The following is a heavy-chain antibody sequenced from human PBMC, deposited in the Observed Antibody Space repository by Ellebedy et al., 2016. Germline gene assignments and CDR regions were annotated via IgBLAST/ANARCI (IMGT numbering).Heavy chain of an antibody. CDR2: IAVVNGNT. CDR1: GYTFTTYD. CDR3: ARVVPYGETPYMDV. D-gene: IGHD3-10*01. Sequence: ASVKVSCKASGYTFTTYDINWVRQAPGQGLEWMGGIAVVNGNTYYAQKFQGRVTMTTETSTATAYMELRSLRSDDTAVYYCARVVPYGETPYMDVWGKGTTVTVSS. V-gene: IGHV1-18*01. J-gene: IGHJ6*03.